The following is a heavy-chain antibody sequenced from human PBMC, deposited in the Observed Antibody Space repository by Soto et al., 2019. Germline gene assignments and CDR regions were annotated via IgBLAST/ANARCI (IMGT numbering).Heavy chain of an antibody. CDR3: ARLAVAGTSYYYYGMDV. V-gene: IGHV5-10-1*01. Sequence: SLNISCKGSGYSFTSYWISWVRQMPGKGLEWMGRIDPSDSYTNYSPSFQGHVTISADKSISTAYLQWSSLKASDTAMYYCARLAVAGTSYYYYGMDVWGQGTTVTVSS. J-gene: IGHJ6*02. D-gene: IGHD6-19*01. CDR2: IDPSDSYT. CDR1: GYSFTSYW.